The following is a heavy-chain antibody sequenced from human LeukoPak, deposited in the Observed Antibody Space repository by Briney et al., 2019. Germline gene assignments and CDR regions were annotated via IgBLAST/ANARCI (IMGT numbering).Heavy chain of an antibody. CDR2: IWYDGSNK. Sequence: GGSLRLSCAASGFTFSSYGMHWVRQAPAKGLEWVAVIWYDGSNKYYADSVKGRFTISRDNSKNTLYLQMNSLRAEDTAVYYCARVDYYGSGPYYYYGMDVWGKGTTVTVSS. CDR3: ARVDYYGSGPYYYYGMDV. D-gene: IGHD3-10*01. J-gene: IGHJ6*04. V-gene: IGHV3-33*01. CDR1: GFTFSSYG.